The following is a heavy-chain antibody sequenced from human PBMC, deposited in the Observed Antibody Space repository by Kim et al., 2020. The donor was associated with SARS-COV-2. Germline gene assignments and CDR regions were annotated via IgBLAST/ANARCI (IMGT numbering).Heavy chain of an antibody. CDR2: IYYSGST. J-gene: IGHJ2*01. CDR3: ARGRYSSSWYGFWYFEF. Sequence: SETLSLTCTVSGGSISTYYWSWIRQPQGKGLEWIGYIYYSGSTNYNPSLKSRVTISVDTSKNQFSLKLSSVTAAETAVYYCARGRYSSSWYGFWYFEFWG. D-gene: IGHD6-13*01. V-gene: IGHV4-59*01. CDR1: GGSISTYY.